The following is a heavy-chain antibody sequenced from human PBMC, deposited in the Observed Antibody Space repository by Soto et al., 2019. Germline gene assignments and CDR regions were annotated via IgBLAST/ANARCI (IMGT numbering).Heavy chain of an antibody. J-gene: IGHJ6*02. Sequence: SETLSLTCTVSGGSISSYYWSWIRQPPGKGLEWIGYIYYSGSTNYNPSLKSRVTISVDTSRNQFSLKLSSVTAADTAVYYCARDQGGDILTGYYPDYYYGMDVWGQGTTVTVSS. D-gene: IGHD3-9*01. CDR2: IYYSGST. CDR3: ARDQGGDILTGYYPDYYYGMDV. CDR1: GGSISSYY. V-gene: IGHV4-59*01.